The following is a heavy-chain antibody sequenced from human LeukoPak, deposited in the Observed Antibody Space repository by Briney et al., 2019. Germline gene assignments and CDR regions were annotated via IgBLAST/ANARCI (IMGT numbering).Heavy chain of an antibody. CDR1: GFTFSSYA. CDR3: ARDRMYQPVD. V-gene: IGHV3-48*04. D-gene: IGHD2-2*01. CDR2: ISSSGSAI. Sequence: QSGGSLRLSCAASGFTFSSYAMSWVRQAPGKGLEWVSYISSSGSAIYYADSVKGRFTISRDNAKNSLYLQMNSLRAEDTAVYYCARDRMYQPVDWGQGTLVTVSS. J-gene: IGHJ4*02.